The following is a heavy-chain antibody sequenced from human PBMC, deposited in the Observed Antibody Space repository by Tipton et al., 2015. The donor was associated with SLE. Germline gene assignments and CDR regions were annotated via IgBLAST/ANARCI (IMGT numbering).Heavy chain of an antibody. Sequence: SLRLSCAASGFTFSSYWMHLVRQAPGKGLVWVSRINRDGSSTSYADSVKGRFTISRDNAKNTLYLQMNSLRAEDTAVYYCARDSEEQLVGNWFDPWGQGTLVTVSS. D-gene: IGHD6-6*01. CDR1: GFTFSSYW. V-gene: IGHV3-74*01. J-gene: IGHJ5*02. CDR3: ARDSEEQLVGNWFDP. CDR2: INRDGSST.